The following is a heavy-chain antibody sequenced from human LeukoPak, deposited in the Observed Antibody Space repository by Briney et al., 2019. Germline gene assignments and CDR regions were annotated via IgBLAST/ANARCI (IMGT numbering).Heavy chain of an antibody. Sequence: SETLSLTCAVSGGSISSSNWWSWVRQPPGKGLEWIGEIYHSGSTNYNPSLKSRVTISVDKSKNQFSLKLSSVTAADTAVYYCASQPRDYYDDSGPTTYYFDYWGQGTLVTVSS. CDR3: ASQPRDYYDDSGPTTYYFDY. J-gene: IGHJ4*02. CDR2: IYHSGST. D-gene: IGHD3-22*01. V-gene: IGHV4-4*02. CDR1: GGSISSSNW.